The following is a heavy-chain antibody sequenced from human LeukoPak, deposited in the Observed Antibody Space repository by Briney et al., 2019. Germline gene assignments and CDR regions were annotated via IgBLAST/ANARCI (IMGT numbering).Heavy chain of an antibody. V-gene: IGHV3-53*05. CDR3: TDAVAG. D-gene: IGHD4-23*01. Sequence: PGGSLRLSCAASGFSVSSNYVTWVRPPPGKGLEWVSVIYRDGSTYYADSVKGRFTISRDNSKNTLYLQMNSLRVEDTAVYYCTDAVAGWGQGTLVTVSS. CDR2: IYRDGST. CDR1: GFSVSSNY. J-gene: IGHJ4*02.